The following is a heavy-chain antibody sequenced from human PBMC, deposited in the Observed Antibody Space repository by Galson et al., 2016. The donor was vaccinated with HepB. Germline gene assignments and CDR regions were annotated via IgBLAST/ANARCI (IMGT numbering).Heavy chain of an antibody. CDR1: GFTFSSYW. Sequence: SLRLSCAASGFTFSSYWMSWVRQAPEKGLEWVANIKEDGSAKYYVDSVKGRITISRDNAKTSLYLQMNSLRAEDTSVYYCARGRLWFGEPHYYGMDVWGQGTTVTVSS. D-gene: IGHD3-10*01. CDR2: IKEDGSAK. CDR3: ARGRLWFGEPHYYGMDV. J-gene: IGHJ6*02. V-gene: IGHV3-7*01.